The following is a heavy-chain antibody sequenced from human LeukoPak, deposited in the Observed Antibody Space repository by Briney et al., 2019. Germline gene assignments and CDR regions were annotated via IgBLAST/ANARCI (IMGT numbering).Heavy chain of an antibody. Sequence: GASVKVSCKASGYTFTSYGISWVRQAPGQGLEWTGWISAYNGNTDYAQKLQGRVTMTTDTSTSTAYMELRSLRSDDTAVYYCAREIAVAPDAFDIWGQGTMVTVSS. CDR1: GYTFTSYG. J-gene: IGHJ3*02. CDR3: AREIAVAPDAFDI. CDR2: ISAYNGNT. D-gene: IGHD6-19*01. V-gene: IGHV1-18*01.